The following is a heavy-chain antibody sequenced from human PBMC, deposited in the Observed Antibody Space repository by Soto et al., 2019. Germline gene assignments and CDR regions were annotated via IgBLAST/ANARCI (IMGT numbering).Heavy chain of an antibody. CDR3: ARSQGSSTSLEIYYYYYYGMDV. Sequence: QLQLVQSGAEVKKPGSSVKVSCKASGGTFSSYAISWVRQAPGQGLEWMGGIIPIPGTAHYAQKFQGRVTITADESTSTAYMELSSLRSEDTAVYYCARSQGSSTSLEIYYYYYYGMDVWGQGTTVTVSS. CDR2: IIPIPGTA. D-gene: IGHD2-2*01. CDR1: GGTFSSYA. V-gene: IGHV1-69*01. J-gene: IGHJ6*02.